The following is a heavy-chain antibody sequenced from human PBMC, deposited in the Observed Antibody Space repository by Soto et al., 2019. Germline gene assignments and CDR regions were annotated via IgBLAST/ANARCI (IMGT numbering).Heavy chain of an antibody. J-gene: IGHJ4*01. D-gene: IGHD2-21*02. CDR1: GFSFSRYS. V-gene: IGHV3-48*02. Sequence: EVNLVESGGGLVQPGGSVRLSCSASGFSFSRYSMLWVRQAPGKGLEWVSYISASSSTIYYADSVKGRFTTSRDNDENTVFLQMNSLRDEDTAVYYCASRLAYCAGDCYWGHGTLVTVSS. CDR3: ASRLAYCAGDCY. CDR2: ISASSSTI.